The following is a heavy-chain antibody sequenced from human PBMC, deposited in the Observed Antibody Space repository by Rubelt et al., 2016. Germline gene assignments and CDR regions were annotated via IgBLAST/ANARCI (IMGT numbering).Heavy chain of an antibody. CDR2: IHYDGSNK. V-gene: IGHV3-33*08. J-gene: IGHJ4*02. CDR3: ARNGGDS. Sequence: GGGSAQTGGSLRLSCAGSGFTFSSFAMSWVRQAPGKGLEWLALIHYDGSNKFYADSVKGRFTISSDNSKNTLYLQMNSLRAEDTAVYFCARNGGDSWGQGTLVTVSS. CDR1: GFTFSSFA.